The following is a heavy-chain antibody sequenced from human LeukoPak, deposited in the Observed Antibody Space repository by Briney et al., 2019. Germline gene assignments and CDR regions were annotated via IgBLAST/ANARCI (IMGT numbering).Heavy chain of an antibody. CDR2: ISPTGSTT. J-gene: IGHJ4*02. Sequence: GGSLRLSCTGSGFSFSGHWMDWARQLPGKGLVWVSRISPTGSTTSYADSVEGRFTVSRDNAKNTLYLQVNNLRAEDTAVYYCARGPNGNWSGLDFWGQGTLLTVSS. CDR3: ARGPNGNWSGLDF. D-gene: IGHD1-1*01. V-gene: IGHV3-74*01. CDR1: GFSFSGHW.